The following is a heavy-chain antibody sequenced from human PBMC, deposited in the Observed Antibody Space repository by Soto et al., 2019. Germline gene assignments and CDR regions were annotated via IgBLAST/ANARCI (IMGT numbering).Heavy chain of an antibody. D-gene: IGHD3-10*01. J-gene: IGHJ5*02. CDR3: ARDGEHGSGTYNWFDP. CDR1: GGSISSSNW. V-gene: IGHV4-4*02. Sequence: QVQLQESGPGLVKPSGTLSLTCAVSGGSISSSNWWSWVRQPPGKGLEWIGEIYHSGSTNYNPSRKCRVTISVDKSKNQFSLKLSSVTAADTAVYYCARDGEHGSGTYNWFDPWGQGTLVTVSS. CDR2: IYHSGST.